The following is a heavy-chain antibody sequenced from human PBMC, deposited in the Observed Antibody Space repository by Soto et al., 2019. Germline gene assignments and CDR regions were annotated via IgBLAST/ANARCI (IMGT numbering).Heavy chain of an antibody. D-gene: IGHD3-22*01. V-gene: IGHV5-10-1*01. CDR3: ARQGGYDSSGYYTDY. CDR1: GYSFTSYW. Sequence: PGESLKISCKGSGYSFTSYWISWVRQMPGKGLEWMGRIDPSDSYTNYSPSFQGHVTISADKSISTAYLQWSSLKASDTAMYYCARQGGYDSSGYYTDYWGQGTLVTVSS. J-gene: IGHJ4*02. CDR2: IDPSDSYT.